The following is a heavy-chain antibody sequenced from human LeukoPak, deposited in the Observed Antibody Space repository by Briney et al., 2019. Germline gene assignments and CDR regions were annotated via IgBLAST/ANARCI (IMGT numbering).Heavy chain of an antibody. CDR3: ARDSTAPFDY. CDR1: GLTFSSHW. J-gene: IGHJ4*02. CDR2: ITNDGSST. V-gene: IGHV3-74*01. Sequence: GGSLRLSCAASGLTFSSHWMHWVRQAPGKGLVWVSRITNDGSSTTYADSVKGRFTISRDNAKNMLYLQVNSLRAEDTAVYYCARDSTAPFDYWGQGTLVTVSS.